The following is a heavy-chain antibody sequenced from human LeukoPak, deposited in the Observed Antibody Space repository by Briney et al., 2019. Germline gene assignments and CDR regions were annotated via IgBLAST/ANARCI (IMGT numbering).Heavy chain of an antibody. D-gene: IGHD3-10*01. CDR3: ARHYYGSGSYFSFDP. Sequence: SETLSLTCTVSGGSISSGDYYWAWIRQPPGKGLEWIGYIYYSGTTYYNPSLKSRVTISVDTSKNQFSLKLSSVTAADTAVYYCARHYYGSGSYFSFDPWGQGTLVTVSS. J-gene: IGHJ5*02. CDR2: IYYSGTT. V-gene: IGHV4-39*01. CDR1: GGSISSGDYY.